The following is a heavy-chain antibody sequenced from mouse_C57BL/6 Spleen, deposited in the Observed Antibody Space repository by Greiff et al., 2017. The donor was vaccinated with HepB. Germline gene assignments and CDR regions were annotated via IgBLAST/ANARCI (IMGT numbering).Heavy chain of an antibody. Sequence: EVQLQQSGPVLVKPGASVKMSCKASGYTFTDYYMNWVKQSHGKSLEWIGVINPYNGGTSYNQKFKGKATLTVDKSSSTAYMELNSLTSEDSAVYYCARSYSNYYVDYWGQGTTLTVSS. CDR2: INPYNGGT. D-gene: IGHD2-5*01. CDR1: GYTFTDYY. J-gene: IGHJ2*01. CDR3: ARSYSNYYVDY. V-gene: IGHV1-19*01.